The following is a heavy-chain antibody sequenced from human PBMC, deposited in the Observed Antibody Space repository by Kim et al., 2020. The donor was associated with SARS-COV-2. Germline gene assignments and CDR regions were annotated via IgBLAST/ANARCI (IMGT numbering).Heavy chain of an antibody. D-gene: IGHD3-10*01. Sequence: SVKVSCKASGGTFSSYAISWVRQAPGQGLEWMGRIIPILGIANYAQKFQGRVTITADKSTSTAYMELSSLRSEDTAVYYCARGGNYYGSGTLPGGYWGQGTLVTVSS. CDR3: ARGGNYYGSGTLPGGY. J-gene: IGHJ4*02. CDR1: GGTFSSYA. CDR2: IIPILGIA. V-gene: IGHV1-69*04.